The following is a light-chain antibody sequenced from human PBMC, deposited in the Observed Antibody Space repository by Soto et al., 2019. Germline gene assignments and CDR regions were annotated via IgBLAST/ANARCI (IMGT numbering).Light chain of an antibody. CDR3: CSYAGSSIPYV. Sequence: QSALTQPASVSVSPGQSITISCTGTSSDVGSYNLVSWYQQHPGKAPKLMIYEVSKRPSGVSNRFSGSKSGNTASLTISGLQAEDEADYYCCSYAGSSIPYVFGTGTKVTVL. CDR2: EVS. CDR1: SSDVGSYNL. J-gene: IGLJ1*01. V-gene: IGLV2-23*02.